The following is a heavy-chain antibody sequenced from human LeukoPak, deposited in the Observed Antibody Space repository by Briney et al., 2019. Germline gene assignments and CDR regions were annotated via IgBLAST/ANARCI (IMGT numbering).Heavy chain of an antibody. CDR1: GFTFSSYA. CDR2: ISGSGGST. CDR3: ARDRKYYDFWSGLTDRQYYYYYYGMDV. V-gene: IGHV3-23*01. Sequence: GGSLRLSCAASGFTFSSYAMSWVRQAPGKGLEWVSAISGSGGSTYYADSVKGRFTISRDNAKNSLYLRMNSLRAEDTAVYYCARDRKYYDFWSGLTDRQYYYYYYGMDVWGQGTTVTVSS. D-gene: IGHD3-3*01. J-gene: IGHJ6*02.